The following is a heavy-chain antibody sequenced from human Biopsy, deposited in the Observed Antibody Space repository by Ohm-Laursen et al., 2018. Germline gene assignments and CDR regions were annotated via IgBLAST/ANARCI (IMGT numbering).Heavy chain of an antibody. CDR3: ATDGARSYNEN. D-gene: IGHD1-26*01. CDR1: GFTFDEFA. V-gene: IGHV3-9*01. J-gene: IGHJ4*02. Sequence: SLRLSCAASGFTFDEFAIHWVRQAPGRGLEWVAAINWNSDRLDYADSVKGRFTISRDNAKNSLYLQMNSLRTEDTALYYCATDGARSYNENWGQGTLVSVSS. CDR2: INWNSDRL.